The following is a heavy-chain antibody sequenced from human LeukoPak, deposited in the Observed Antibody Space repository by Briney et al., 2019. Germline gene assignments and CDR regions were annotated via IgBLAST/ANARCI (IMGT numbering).Heavy chain of an antibody. CDR2: IYYSGAT. V-gene: IGHV4-39*02. CDR1: GGSMSSSSYY. Sequence: SETLSLTCTVSGGSMSSSSYYWGWIRQSPGKVLEWIGSIYYSGATHYNPSLKSRVTMSGDKSKNQLSVKLTYATATDTAVYYCVRVRGYWLVRGYLDYWGQGTQVTVSS. D-gene: IGHD6-19*01. J-gene: IGHJ4*02. CDR3: VRVRGYWLVRGYLDY.